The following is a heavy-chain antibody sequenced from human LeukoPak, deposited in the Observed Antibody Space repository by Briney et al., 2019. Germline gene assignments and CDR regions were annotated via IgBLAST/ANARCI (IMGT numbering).Heavy chain of an antibody. J-gene: IGHJ6*02. Sequence: PGGSLRLSCAASGLTFSSHWMHWVRQAPGKGLVWVSRITNDGSSTTYADSVKGRFTISRDNAKNMLYLQVNSLRAEDTAVYYCARDRPYDYGDYYYYYGMDVWGQGTTVTVSS. CDR1: GLTFSSHW. CDR3: ARDRPYDYGDYYYYYGMDV. CDR2: ITNDGSST. D-gene: IGHD4-17*01. V-gene: IGHV3-74*01.